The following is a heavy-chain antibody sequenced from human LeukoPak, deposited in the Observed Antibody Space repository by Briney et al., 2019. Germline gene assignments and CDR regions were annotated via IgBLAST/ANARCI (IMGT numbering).Heavy chain of an antibody. J-gene: IGHJ4*02. D-gene: IGHD6-13*01. CDR1: GFTFDDYG. Sequence: PGGSLRLSCEASGFTFDDYGMHLVRQAPGKGLQWVSTMSWNSASVGYVDSVKGRFTISRDNAKKTLYLQMNSLRPEDTALYYCAKDYGYSSSWYDYWGQGTLVTVSS. CDR3: AKDYGYSSSWYDY. CDR2: MSWNSASV. V-gene: IGHV3-9*01.